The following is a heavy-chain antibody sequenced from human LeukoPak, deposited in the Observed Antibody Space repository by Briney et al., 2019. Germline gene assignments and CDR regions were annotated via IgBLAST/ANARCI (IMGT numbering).Heavy chain of an antibody. CDR3: ARDERGFDY. J-gene: IGHJ4*02. D-gene: IGHD3-10*01. Sequence: ASVKVSCKASGYIFTGYYKLWVRQAPGQGLEWMGWINPNSGGTNYAQKFQGWVTMTRDTSISTAYMELSRLRSDDTAVYYRARDERGFDYWGQGTLVTVSS. CDR2: INPNSGGT. V-gene: IGHV1-2*04. CDR1: GYIFTGYY.